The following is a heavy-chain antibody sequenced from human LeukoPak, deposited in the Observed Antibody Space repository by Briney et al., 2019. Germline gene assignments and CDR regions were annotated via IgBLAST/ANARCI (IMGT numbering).Heavy chain of an antibody. CDR1: GVTFSSYE. CDR3: ARASGVSVPAGY. CDR2: ISSSGSTI. J-gene: IGHJ4*02. Sequence: GGSLRLSCVASGVTFSSYEINWVRQAPGKGLEWISHISSSGSTIYYADFLRGRFTISRDNAKNSVYLQMNSLRAEDTAVYYCARASGVSVPAGYWGQGTLVTVSS. V-gene: IGHV3-48*03. D-gene: IGHD2-8*01.